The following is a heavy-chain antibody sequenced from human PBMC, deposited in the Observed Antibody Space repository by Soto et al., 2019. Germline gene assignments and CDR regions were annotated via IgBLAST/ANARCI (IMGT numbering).Heavy chain of an antibody. CDR3: ATFLDGYNDAFDI. CDR2: ISSSSSTI. V-gene: IGHV3-48*02. Sequence: GGSLRLSCAASGFTFSSYSMNWVRQAPGKGLEWVSYISSSSSTIYYADSVKGRFTISRDNAKNSLYLQMNSLRDEDTAVYYCATFLDGYNDAFDIWGQGTMVTVSS. J-gene: IGHJ3*02. CDR1: GFTFSSYS. D-gene: IGHD5-12*01.